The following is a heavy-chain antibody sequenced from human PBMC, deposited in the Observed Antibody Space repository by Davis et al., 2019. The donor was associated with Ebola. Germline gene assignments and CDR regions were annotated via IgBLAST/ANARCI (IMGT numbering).Heavy chain of an antibody. Sequence: AASVKVSCKASGYTFTNYYIHWVRQAPGQGLEWMGWINTNTGNPTYAQGFTGRFVFSLDTSVSTAYLQISSLKAEDTAVYYCAKGPWLVSYYYYGMDVWGKGTTVTVPS. CDR1: GYTFTNYY. J-gene: IGHJ6*04. CDR3: AKGPWLVSYYYYGMDV. D-gene: IGHD6-19*01. V-gene: IGHV7-4-1*02. CDR2: INTNTGNP.